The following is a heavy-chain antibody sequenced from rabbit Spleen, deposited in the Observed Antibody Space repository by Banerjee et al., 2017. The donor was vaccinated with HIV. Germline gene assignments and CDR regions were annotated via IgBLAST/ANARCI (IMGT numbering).Heavy chain of an antibody. J-gene: IGHJ4*01. D-gene: IGHD4-1*01. CDR1: GLDFSGDSY. V-gene: IGHV1S40*01. Sequence: QSLEESGGGLVKPGASLTLTCKASGLDFSGDSYDSYMCWVRQAPGKGLEWIGCINTSTGTTVYATWAKGRFTISRTSSPSVTLQMTSLTAADTATYFCARDLAGVIGWNFNLWGPGTLVTVS. CDR2: INTSTGTT. CDR3: ARDLAGVIGWNFNL.